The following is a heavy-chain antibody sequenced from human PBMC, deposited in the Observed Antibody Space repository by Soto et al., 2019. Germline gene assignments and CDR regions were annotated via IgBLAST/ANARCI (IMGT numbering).Heavy chain of an antibody. V-gene: IGHV3-73*01. J-gene: IGHJ5*02. Sequence: PGGSLRLSCAASGFTFSGSAMHWVRQASGKGLEWVGRIRSKANSYATAYAASVKGRFTISRDDSKNTAYLQMNSLKTEDTAMYYCTSSPMTDSSGYSNWFDPWGQGTLVTVSS. CDR1: GFTFSGSA. D-gene: IGHD3-22*01. CDR2: IRSKANSYAT. CDR3: TSSPMTDSSGYSNWFDP.